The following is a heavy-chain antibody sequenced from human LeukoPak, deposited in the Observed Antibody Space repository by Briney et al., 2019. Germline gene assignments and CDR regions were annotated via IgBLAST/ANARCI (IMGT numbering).Heavy chain of an antibody. CDR3: AKDLGSSGTASYFDY. J-gene: IGHJ4*02. D-gene: IGHD6-19*01. CDR2: IRSKANSYAT. CDR1: GFTFSGSA. V-gene: IGHV3-73*01. Sequence: GGSLTLSCAASGFTFSGSAMHWVRQASGKGLEWVGRIRSKANSYATAYAASVKCRFTISRDDSKNTAYLQMNSLKTEDTAVYYCAKDLGSSGTASYFDYWGQGTLVTVSS.